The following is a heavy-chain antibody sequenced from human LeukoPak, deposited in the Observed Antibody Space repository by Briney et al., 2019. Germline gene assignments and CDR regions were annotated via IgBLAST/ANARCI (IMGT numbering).Heavy chain of an antibody. V-gene: IGHV3-48*02. CDR2: IISSSTTM. CDR1: GFTFSSFS. Sequence: PGGSLRLSCAASGFTFSSFSMAWVRQAPGKGLEWVSYIISSSTTMYYADSVKGRFTISRDNAKNSLSLQMTSLRDEDTAVYYCARLKGLPPRYCDYWGQGTLVTVSS. CDR3: ARLKGLPPRYCDY. J-gene: IGHJ4*02.